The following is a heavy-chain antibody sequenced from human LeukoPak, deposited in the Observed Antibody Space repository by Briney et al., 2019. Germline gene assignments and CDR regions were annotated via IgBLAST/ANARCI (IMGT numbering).Heavy chain of an antibody. Sequence: ASVKVSCKVSGYTLTELSMHWVRQAPGKGLEWMGGFDPEDGETIYAQKFQGRVTMTEDTSTDTAYMELSSLRSEDTAVYYCATDNNWNWRGAFDIWGQGTMVTVSS. CDR1: GYTLTELS. CDR3: ATDNNWNWRGAFDI. V-gene: IGHV1-24*01. D-gene: IGHD1-7*01. CDR2: FDPEDGET. J-gene: IGHJ3*02.